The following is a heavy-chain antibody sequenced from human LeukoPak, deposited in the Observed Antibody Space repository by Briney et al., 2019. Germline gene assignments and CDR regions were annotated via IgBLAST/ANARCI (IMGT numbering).Heavy chain of an antibody. D-gene: IGHD3-3*01. CDR3: AIDFWSGYWFDY. CDR1: GYTFTSYG. V-gene: IGHV1-8*02. J-gene: IGHJ4*02. CDR2: MNPNSGNT. Sequence: GASVKVSCKASGYTFTSYGISWVRQATGQGLEWMGWMNPNSGNTGYAQKFQGRVTMTRNTSISTAYMELSSLRSEDTAVYYCAIDFWSGYWFDYWGQGTLVTVSS.